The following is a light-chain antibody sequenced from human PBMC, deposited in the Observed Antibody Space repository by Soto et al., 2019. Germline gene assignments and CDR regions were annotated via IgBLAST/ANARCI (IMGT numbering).Light chain of an antibody. V-gene: IGKV3-15*01. CDR3: QQYNDWPPWT. J-gene: IGKJ1*01. Sequence: EIVMTQSPATLSVSPGERVTLACRASQSVSSNLAWYQQKPGQAPRLLIYGASTRATGIPARFSGSGSGTEFTLSISSLRPEAFAIYYCQQYNDWPPWTFGQGTKVEIK. CDR1: QSVSSN. CDR2: GAS.